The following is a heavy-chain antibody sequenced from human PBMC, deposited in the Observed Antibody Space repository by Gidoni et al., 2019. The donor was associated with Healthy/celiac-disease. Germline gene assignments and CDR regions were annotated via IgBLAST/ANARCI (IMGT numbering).Heavy chain of an antibody. Sequence: QVQLQQWGAGLLKPSETLSLTCAVDGGSVSGYYWSWIRQPPGKGLEWIGEINHSGSTNYNPSLTSRVTISVDTSKNQFSLKLSSVTAADTAVYYCARSATTVVTPGGWFDPWGQGTLVTVSS. V-gene: IGHV4-34*01. CDR3: ARSATTVVTPGGWFDP. CDR1: GGSVSGYY. D-gene: IGHD4-17*01. CDR2: INHSGST. J-gene: IGHJ5*02.